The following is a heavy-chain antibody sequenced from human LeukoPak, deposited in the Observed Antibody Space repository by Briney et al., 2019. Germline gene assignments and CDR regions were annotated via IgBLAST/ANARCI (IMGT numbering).Heavy chain of an antibody. J-gene: IGHJ4*02. CDR2: IYTSGSI. D-gene: IGHD3-10*01. Sequence: PSETLSLTCTVSGGSISSYYWSWIRQPAGKGLEWIGRIYTSGSIIYNPSLKSRVTISVDTSKNQFSLKLSSVTAADTAVYYCARDRPPPDSNVLKWFGEQGFDYWGQGTLVTVSS. V-gene: IGHV4-4*07. CDR3: ARDRPPPDSNVLKWFGEQGFDY. CDR1: GGSISSYY.